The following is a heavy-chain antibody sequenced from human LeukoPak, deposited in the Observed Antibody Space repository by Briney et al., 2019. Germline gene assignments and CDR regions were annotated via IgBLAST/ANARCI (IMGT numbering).Heavy chain of an antibody. V-gene: IGHV3-7*01. Sequence: GGSLRLSCAASGFTFSSYWMSWLRQAPGKGLEWVANIKQDGSEKYYVDSGKGRFTISRDNAKNSLYLEMNSLRAEDTAVYYCAREDDYSNYDRGYYYYYYMDVWGKGTTVTVSS. CDR3: AREDDYSNYDRGYYYYYYMDV. CDR2: IKQDGSEK. J-gene: IGHJ6*03. CDR1: GFTFSSYW. D-gene: IGHD4-11*01.